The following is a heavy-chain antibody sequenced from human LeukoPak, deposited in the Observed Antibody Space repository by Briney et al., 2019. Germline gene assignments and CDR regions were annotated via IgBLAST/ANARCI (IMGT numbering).Heavy chain of an antibody. D-gene: IGHD2-21*01. CDR1: GYTFTSYG. CDR2: IIPIFGTA. Sequence: ASVKVSCKASGYTFTSYGISWVRQAPGQGLEWMGGIIPIFGTANYAQKCQGRVTITADESTSTAYMELSSLRSEDTAVYYCASLSPRRILWWWGFDPWGQGALVTVSS. J-gene: IGHJ5*02. CDR3: ASLSPRRILWWWGFDP. V-gene: IGHV1-69*13.